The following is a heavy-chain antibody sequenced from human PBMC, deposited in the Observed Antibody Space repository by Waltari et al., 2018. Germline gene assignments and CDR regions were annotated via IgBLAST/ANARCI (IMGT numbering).Heavy chain of an antibody. J-gene: IGHJ2*01. Sequence: EVQLVESGGGLVQPGGSLRLSCAASGFTFSSYSMNWVRQAPGKGWGWVSYISSSSITIYYADSVKGRFTISRDNAKNSLYLQMNSLRAEDTAVYYCARRSSSGWYGTNDWYFDLWGRGTLVTVSS. CDR1: GFTFSSYS. CDR2: ISSSSITI. V-gene: IGHV3-48*04. D-gene: IGHD6-19*01. CDR3: ARRSSSGWYGTNDWYFDL.